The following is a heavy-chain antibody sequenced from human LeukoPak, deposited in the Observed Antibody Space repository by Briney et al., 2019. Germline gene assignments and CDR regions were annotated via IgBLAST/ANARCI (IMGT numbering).Heavy chain of an antibody. CDR1: GFTFSDYY. V-gene: IGHV3-11*01. J-gene: IGHJ4*02. CDR3: ARHQQVVVTTRGGFDY. Sequence: GSLRLSCAASGFTFSDYYMSWIRQAPGKGLEWVSYISSSGSTIYYADSVKGRFTISRDNAKNSLYLQMNSLRAEDTAVYYCARHQQVVVTTRGGFDYWGQGTLVTVSS. CDR2: ISSSGSTI. D-gene: IGHD3-22*01.